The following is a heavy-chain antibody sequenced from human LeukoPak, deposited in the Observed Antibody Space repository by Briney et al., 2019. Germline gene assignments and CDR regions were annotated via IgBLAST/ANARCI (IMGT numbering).Heavy chain of an antibody. J-gene: IGHJ5*02. D-gene: IGHD5-24*01. CDR2: ISYDGSNK. Sequence: QPGRSLRLSCAASGFIFSSYAMHWVRQAPGKGLEWVAVISYDGSNKYYADSVKGRFTISRDNSKNTLYLQMNSLRAEDMAVYYCARDRGGLQFDWFDPWGQGTLVTVSS. CDR1: GFIFSSYA. CDR3: ARDRGGLQFDWFDP. V-gene: IGHV3-30*01.